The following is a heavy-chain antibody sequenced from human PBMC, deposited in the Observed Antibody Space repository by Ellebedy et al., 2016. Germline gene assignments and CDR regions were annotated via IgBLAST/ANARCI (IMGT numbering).Heavy chain of an antibody. J-gene: IGHJ4*02. V-gene: IGHV4-59*01. CDR2: IDHSGST. D-gene: IGHD1-26*01. CDR3: ARSSGSYSFDY. CDR1: GDSITTNY. Sequence: SETLSLTCTVSGDSITTNYWNWVRQPPGTGPEWIGYIDHSGSTNSNPSLKSRVTISIATSKNQFSLKLSSVTSADTAVYYCARSSGSYSFDYWGQGALVTVSS.